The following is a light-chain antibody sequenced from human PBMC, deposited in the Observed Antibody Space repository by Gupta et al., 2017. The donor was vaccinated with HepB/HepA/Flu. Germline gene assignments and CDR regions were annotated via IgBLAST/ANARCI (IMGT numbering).Light chain of an antibody. CDR3: QQRNDWPPGA. V-gene: IGKV3-11*01. J-gene: IGKJ1*01. Sequence: EIVLTQSPATLSLSPGERATLSCRASQSVSNYLTWYQQKPGQAPRLLIYDTSIRATGIPARFRGSGCGTDFTLTISSREPEDFAVYYCQQRNDWPPGAFGQGTKVEIK. CDR1: QSVSNY. CDR2: DTS.